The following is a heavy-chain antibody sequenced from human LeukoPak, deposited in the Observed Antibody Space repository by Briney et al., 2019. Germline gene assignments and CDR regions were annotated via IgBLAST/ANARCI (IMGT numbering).Heavy chain of an antibody. J-gene: IGHJ4*02. V-gene: IGHV4-39*01. CDR1: GGSISSNSYY. CDR3: ARQTGAGLFILP. Sequence: PSETLSLTCAVSGGSISSNSYYWGWIRQPPGKGLEWIGSIYYSGSTYYNPSLKSRVTISVDTSKNQFSLILTSVTAADTAVYYCARQTGAGLFILPGGQGTLVTVSS. D-gene: IGHD3-3*01. CDR2: IYYSGST.